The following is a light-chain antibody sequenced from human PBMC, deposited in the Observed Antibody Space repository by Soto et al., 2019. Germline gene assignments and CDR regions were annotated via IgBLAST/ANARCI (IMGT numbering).Light chain of an antibody. CDR2: DAS. CDR1: QSITIY. Sequence: EIVLTQSPATLSLSPGERATLSCRASQSITIYLAWYQQKPGQAPRLLIYDASNRATGIPARFSGSGSGTDFTLTSSSLEPDDFAGYYCQQRADWPITFGQGTRLEIK. J-gene: IGKJ5*01. V-gene: IGKV3-11*01. CDR3: QQRADWPIT.